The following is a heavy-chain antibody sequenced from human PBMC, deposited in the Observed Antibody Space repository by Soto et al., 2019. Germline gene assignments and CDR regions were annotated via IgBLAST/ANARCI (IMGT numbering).Heavy chain of an antibody. D-gene: IGHD1-26*01. V-gene: IGHV1-8*01. CDR2: MNPNSGNT. J-gene: IGHJ6*03. Sequence: ASVKVSCKASGYTFTSYDINWVRQATGQGLEWMGWMNPNSGNTGYAQKFQGRVTMTRNTSISTAYMELSSLRSEDTAVYYCALSLQEHYYYYYMDVWGKGTTVTVSS. CDR3: ALSLQEHYYYYYMDV. CDR1: GYTFTSYD.